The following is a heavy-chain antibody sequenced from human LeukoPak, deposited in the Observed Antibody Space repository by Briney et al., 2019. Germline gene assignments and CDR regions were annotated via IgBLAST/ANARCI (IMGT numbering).Heavy chain of an antibody. Sequence: SVKVPCKASGGTFSSYAISWVRQAPGQGLEWMGGIIPIFGTANYAQKFQGRVTITADESTSTAYMELSSLRSEDTAVYYCARDQGATVTPSYYYGMDVWGQGTTVTVSS. J-gene: IGHJ6*02. V-gene: IGHV1-69*13. CDR1: GGTFSSYA. CDR2: IIPIFGTA. CDR3: ARDQGATVTPSYYYGMDV. D-gene: IGHD4-11*01.